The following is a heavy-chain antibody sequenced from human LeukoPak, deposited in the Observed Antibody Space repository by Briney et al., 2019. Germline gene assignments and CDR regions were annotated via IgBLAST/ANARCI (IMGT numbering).Heavy chain of an antibody. Sequence: PGGSLRLSCAASGFTFSSYWMSWVRQAPGKGLEWVANIKQDGGEKYYVDSVKGRFTISRDNAKNSLYLQMNSLRVEDTALYYCARVRSVGGNPHAFNIWGQGTMVTVSS. V-gene: IGHV3-7*01. CDR3: ARVRSVGGNPHAFNI. D-gene: IGHD4-23*01. CDR2: IKQDGGEK. CDR1: GFTFSSYW. J-gene: IGHJ3*02.